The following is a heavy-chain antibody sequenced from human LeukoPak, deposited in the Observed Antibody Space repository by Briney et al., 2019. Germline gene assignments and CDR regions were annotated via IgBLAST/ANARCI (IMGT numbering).Heavy chain of an antibody. D-gene: IGHD6-19*01. CDR3: ARGRGRSRSSGWRNWFDP. V-gene: IGHV1-8*01. CDR1: GYSFTSYN. Sequence: GASVKVSCKASGYSFTSYNINRVRQATGQGLEWMGWMNPNSGNTGYAQKDQGRVTMTRNTSISTAYMELSSVRSEDTAVYHCARGRGRSRSSGWRNWFDPWGQGTLVTVSS. CDR2: MNPNSGNT. J-gene: IGHJ5*02.